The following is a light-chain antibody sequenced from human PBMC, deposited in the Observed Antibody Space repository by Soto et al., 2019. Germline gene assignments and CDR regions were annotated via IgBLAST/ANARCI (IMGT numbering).Light chain of an antibody. V-gene: IGKV3-20*01. Sequence: EIVLTQSPGTLSLSPGERATLSCRASQSVSSSYLAWYQQKPGQAPRLLIYGASSRATGIPDRFSGSGSGTDFTLTISRLEPEDFAVYYCQQYGSRWTFGQGTKVEFK. CDR3: QQYGSRWT. CDR2: GAS. CDR1: QSVSSSY. J-gene: IGKJ1*01.